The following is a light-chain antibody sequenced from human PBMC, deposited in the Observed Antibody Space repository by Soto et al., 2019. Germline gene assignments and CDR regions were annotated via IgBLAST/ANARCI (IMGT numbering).Light chain of an antibody. CDR2: DVR. J-gene: IGLJ1*01. CDR3: TSYTSSSTLYV. Sequence: QSARTQPASVSGSPGRSITISCTGTSSDIGGYNYVSWYQQHPGKAPKLMIYDVRNRASGASNRFSGSKSGNTASLTISGLQAEDEADYYCTSYTSSSTLYVFGTGTKVTVL. V-gene: IGLV2-14*01. CDR1: SSDIGGYNY.